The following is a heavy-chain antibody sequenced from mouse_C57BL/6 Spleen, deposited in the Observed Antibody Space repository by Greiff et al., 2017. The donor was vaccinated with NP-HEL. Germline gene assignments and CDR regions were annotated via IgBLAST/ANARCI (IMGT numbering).Heavy chain of an antibody. CDR3: AREGLYYYGVFDD. CDR1: GYSITSGYY. V-gene: IGHV3-6*01. D-gene: IGHD1-1*01. Sequence: ESGPGLVKPSQSLSLTCSVTGYSITSGYYWNWIRQFPGNKLEWMGYISYDGSNNYNPSLKNRISITRDTSKNQFFLKLNSVTTEDTATYYCAREGLYYYGVFDDWGQGTTLTVSS. J-gene: IGHJ2*01. CDR2: ISYDGSN.